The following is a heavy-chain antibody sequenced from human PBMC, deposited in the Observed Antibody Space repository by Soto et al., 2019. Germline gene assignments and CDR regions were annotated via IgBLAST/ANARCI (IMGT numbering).Heavy chain of an antibody. CDR2: VSHTGNT. Sequence: QVQLQESGPGLVKPSGTLSLTCAVSSGSLTSSNWWSWVRPPPGKGLEWIGEVSHTGNTNYIPSLKSRVTISVDKSRNQFSLRLSSVTAADTAVYYCARNRYGGYDFDYWGQGSLVTVSS. CDR3: ARNRYGGYDFDY. CDR1: SGSLTSSNW. J-gene: IGHJ4*02. D-gene: IGHD5-12*01. V-gene: IGHV4-4*02.